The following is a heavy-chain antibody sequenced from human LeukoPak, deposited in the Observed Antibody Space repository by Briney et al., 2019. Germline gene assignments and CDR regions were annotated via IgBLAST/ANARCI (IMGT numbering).Heavy chain of an antibody. J-gene: IGHJ4*02. CDR3: ARDKGGYYFGPFDY. CDR2: ISSSSSYI. V-gene: IGHV3-21*01. Sequence: GGSLRLSCAASGFAFSTYSMNWVRQAPGKGLEWVSSISSSSSYIYYADSVKGRFTISRDNAKNTLYLQMNSLRAEDTAVYYCARDKGGYYFGPFDYWGQGTLVTVSS. CDR1: GFAFSTYS. D-gene: IGHD3-22*01.